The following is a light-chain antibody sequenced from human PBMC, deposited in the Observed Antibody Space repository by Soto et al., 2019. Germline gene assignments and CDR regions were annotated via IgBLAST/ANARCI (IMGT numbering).Light chain of an antibody. V-gene: IGKV3-20*01. CDR1: QSVSSSY. CDR2: GAS. CDR3: QQHCSSPPYT. J-gene: IGKJ2*01. Sequence: EIVLTQSPGTLSLSPGERATLSCRASQSVSSSYLACYQQKPGQAPRLLIYGASSSATGIPDRFSGSGSGTAFTLPISRLEPEDVAVYYCQQHCSSPPYTFGQGTKLEIK.